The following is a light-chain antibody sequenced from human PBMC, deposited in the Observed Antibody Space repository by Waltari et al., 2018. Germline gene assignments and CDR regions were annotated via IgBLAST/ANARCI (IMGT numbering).Light chain of an antibody. CDR3: QQYNSYPWT. CDR1: QSISSW. V-gene: IGKV1-5*03. J-gene: IGKJ1*01. Sequence: DIKMTQSPSTLSASVGDRVTITCLASQSISSWLAWYQQKPGKAPNLLIYKASSLESGVPSRFSGSGSGTEFTLTISSLQPDDFATYYCQQYNSYPWTFGQGTKVEIK. CDR2: KAS.